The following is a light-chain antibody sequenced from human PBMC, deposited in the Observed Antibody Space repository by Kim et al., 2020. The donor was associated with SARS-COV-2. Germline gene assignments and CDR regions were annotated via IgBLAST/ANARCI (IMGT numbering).Light chain of an antibody. CDR2: HAS. V-gene: IGKV3-20*01. CDR1: QNIASTS. CDR3: QHHGRSPRT. Sequence: EIVLTQSPDTLSLSPGASAVLSCRASQNIASTSLAWYHHKPGQAPRLLIYHASSRAPGIPDRFSASWSGTNFTLTIRRLEPEDSAVFYCQHHGRSPRTFGGGTKLEIK. J-gene: IGKJ4*01.